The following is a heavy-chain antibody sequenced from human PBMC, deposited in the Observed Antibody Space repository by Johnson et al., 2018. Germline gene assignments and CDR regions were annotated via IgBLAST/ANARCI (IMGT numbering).Heavy chain of an antibody. J-gene: IGHJ1*01. CDR2: ISWKRVRV. Sequence: EVQLVESGGGLVQPGRSLRLSCVTSGFTFEDYAMHWVRQSPGKGLEWVSTISWKRVRVYYGDSVEGRFTISRDNAKNSLYLQMDSLRVEDTALYYCAKGRSYSVAEYFHHWGQGTLVTVSS. CDR1: GFTFEDYA. V-gene: IGHV3-9*01. D-gene: IGHD2-21*01. CDR3: AKGRSYSVAEYFHH.